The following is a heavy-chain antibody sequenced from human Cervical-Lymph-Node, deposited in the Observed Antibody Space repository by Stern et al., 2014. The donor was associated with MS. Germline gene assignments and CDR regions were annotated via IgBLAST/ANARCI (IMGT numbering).Heavy chain of an antibody. J-gene: IGHJ6*04. V-gene: IGHV1-46*03. D-gene: IGHD6-13*01. Sequence: VQLVQSGAEVKKPGASVKVSCKASGYTFTSYYMHWVRQAPGQGLEWMGIINPSGGSTSYAQKFQGRVTMTRDTSTSTVYMELSSLRSEDTAVYYCARESGVLIAAAAPRPFYGGMDVWGKGTTVTVSS. CDR3: ARESGVLIAAAAPRPFYGGMDV. CDR1: GYTFTSYY. CDR2: INPSGGST.